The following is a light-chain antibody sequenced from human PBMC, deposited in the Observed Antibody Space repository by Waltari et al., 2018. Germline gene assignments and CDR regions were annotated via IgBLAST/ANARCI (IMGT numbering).Light chain of an antibody. CDR2: EVE. CDR3: CSYAGSRSV. V-gene: IGLV2-23*02. Sequence: QSALTQTAPVSGSPGQQINISCTGTSSEVGRYQYVSWYQRLPGKAPKLMIYEVEKRPSGVSDRFSGSKSGNTASLTISGLQTEDEADYYCCSYAGSRSVFGSGTKVTVL. J-gene: IGLJ1*01. CDR1: SSEVGRYQY.